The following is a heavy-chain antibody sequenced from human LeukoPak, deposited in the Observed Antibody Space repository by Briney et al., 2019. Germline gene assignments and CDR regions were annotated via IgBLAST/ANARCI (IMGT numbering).Heavy chain of an antibody. V-gene: IGHV4-39*01. CDR3: ARHPAATFVYYYGMDV. D-gene: IGHD2-15*01. Sequence: SETLSLTCTVSGGSISSSSYYWGWIRQPPGKGLEWIGSIYYSGSTYYNPSLKSRVTISVDTSKNQFSLKLSSVTAADTAVYYCARHPAATFVYYYGMDVWGQGTTVTVYS. CDR2: IYYSGST. CDR1: GGSISSSSYY. J-gene: IGHJ6*02.